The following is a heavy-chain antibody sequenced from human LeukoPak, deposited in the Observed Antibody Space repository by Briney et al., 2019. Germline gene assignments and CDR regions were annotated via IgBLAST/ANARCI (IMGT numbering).Heavy chain of an antibody. V-gene: IGHV3-23*01. CDR1: GFTFSSYA. J-gene: IGHJ4*02. CDR2: ISGSGGST. Sequence: QPGGSLRLSCASSGFTFSSYAMSWVRQAPGKGLEWVSAISGSGGSTYYADSVKGRFTISRDSSKNTLYLQMNSLRAEDTAVYYCAKAGFDILTGYYYFDYWGQGTLVTVSS. D-gene: IGHD3-9*01. CDR3: AKAGFDILTGYYYFDY.